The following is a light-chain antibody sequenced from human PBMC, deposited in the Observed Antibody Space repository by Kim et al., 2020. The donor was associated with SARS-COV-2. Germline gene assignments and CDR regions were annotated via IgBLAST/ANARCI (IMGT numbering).Light chain of an antibody. CDR3: QQYYNYVT. J-gene: IGKJ2*01. CDR2: KTS. V-gene: IGKV1-5*03. CDR1: QSVTTW. Sequence: DIQLTQSPSTLSASVGDRVTITCRASQSVTTWLAWYQQKPGKAPHLLISKTSTLETGVPSRLSGNGYGREFTLTISSLQPDDFATYYCQQYYNYVTFGQGTKLEI.